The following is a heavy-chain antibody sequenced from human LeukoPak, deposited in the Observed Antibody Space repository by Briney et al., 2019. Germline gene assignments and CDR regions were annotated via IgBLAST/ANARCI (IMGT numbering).Heavy chain of an antibody. CDR2: LWYDGVNK. CDR1: LFSLSTYG. CDR3: ARAQDSSSWYLDS. V-gene: IGHV3-33*01. Sequence: GGALRLSRAPSLFSLSTYGMHGVRQAPAKGLEWVSVLWYDGVNKYYADSVQGRFTISRDNSKNTLYLQMNSLRAEDAAVYYCARAQDSSSWYLDSWGQGTLVNVSS. J-gene: IGHJ4*02. D-gene: IGHD6-13*01.